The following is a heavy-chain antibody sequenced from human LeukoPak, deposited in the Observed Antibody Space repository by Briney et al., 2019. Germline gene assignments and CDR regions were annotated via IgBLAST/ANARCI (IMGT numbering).Heavy chain of an antibody. J-gene: IGHJ6*02. CDR1: GGTFSSYA. CDR2: IIPIFGTA. Sequence: ASVKVSCKASGGTFSSYAISWVRQAPGQGLEWMGGIIPIFGTANYAQKFQGRVTITADESTSTAYMELSSLRSEDTAVYYCARDGGSFSYNMDVWGQGTTVTVSS. CDR3: ARDGGSFSYNMDV. D-gene: IGHD1-26*01. V-gene: IGHV1-69*13.